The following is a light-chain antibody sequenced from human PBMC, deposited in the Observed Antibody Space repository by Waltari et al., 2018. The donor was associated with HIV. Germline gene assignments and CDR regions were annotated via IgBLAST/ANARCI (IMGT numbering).Light chain of an antibody. J-gene: IGLJ2*01. CDR2: GNS. CDR3: QSYDSSLSSSV. V-gene: IGLV1-40*01. Sequence: QSDLTQPPSVSRAPGQRVTITCPGVSAGYDVHWYHQLPGTAPKPPIYGNSNRPSGVPYRFSGSKSGPLASLAITGLQAEDEADYYCQSYDSSLSSSVFGGGTRLTVL. CDR1: SAGYD.